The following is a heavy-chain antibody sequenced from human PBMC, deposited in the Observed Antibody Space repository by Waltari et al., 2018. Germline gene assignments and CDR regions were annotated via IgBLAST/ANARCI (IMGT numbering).Heavy chain of an antibody. Sequence: QVQLQESGPGLVKPSETLSLTCTVSGGSISSHYWSWIRQPPGQGLECIGDIYYSGSTNYTPALKSRVTISVDTSKTQFSLKLSSVTAADTAVYYCARDRDYYGMDVWGQGTTVTVSS. J-gene: IGHJ6*02. CDR3: ARDRDYYGMDV. V-gene: IGHV4-59*11. CDR1: GGSISSHY. CDR2: IYYSGST.